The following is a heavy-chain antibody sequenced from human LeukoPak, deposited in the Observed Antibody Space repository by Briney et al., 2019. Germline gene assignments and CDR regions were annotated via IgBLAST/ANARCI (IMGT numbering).Heavy chain of an antibody. CDR1: GFTFSSYA. V-gene: IGHV3-23*01. CDR2: ISGSGGST. Sequence: GGSLRLSCAASGFTFSSYAMSWVRQAPGKGLEWVSAISGSGGSTYYTDSVKGRFTLSTDNSKNTLYLKMNSLIAEDTAVYYCAKDRRGYCSSTSGYEVYWGQGTLVTVSS. D-gene: IGHD2-2*01. CDR3: AKDRRGYCSSTSGYEVY. J-gene: IGHJ4*02.